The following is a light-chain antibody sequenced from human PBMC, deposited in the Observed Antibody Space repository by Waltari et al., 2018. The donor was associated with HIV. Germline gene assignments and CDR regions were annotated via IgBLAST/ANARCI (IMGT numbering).Light chain of an antibody. CDR3: GTWDSSLSAGV. CDR2: DNN. V-gene: IGLV1-51*01. CDR1: SSYIGNTS. Sequence: QSVLTQPPSVSAAPGHKVTISCSGSSSYIGNTSVSWYQQQPGTAPKLLIYDNNKRPSGIPDRFSGSKSGTSATLGITGLQTGDEADYYCGTWDSSLSAGVFGGGTKLTVL. J-gene: IGLJ3*02.